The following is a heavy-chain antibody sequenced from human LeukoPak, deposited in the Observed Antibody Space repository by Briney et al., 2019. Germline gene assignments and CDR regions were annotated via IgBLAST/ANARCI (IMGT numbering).Heavy chain of an antibody. V-gene: IGHV3-9*03. CDR3: AKGVSSGWTGIDY. D-gene: IGHD6-19*01. Sequence: SLRLSCAASGFTFDDYAMRWVRQAPGRGLECASGINWNSGRIAHAHSVKGRVTISRDNAKNSLYLQMNSLRAEDMALYYCAKGVSSGWTGIDYWGQGTLVTVSS. J-gene: IGHJ4*02. CDR1: GFTFDDYA. CDR2: INWNSGRI.